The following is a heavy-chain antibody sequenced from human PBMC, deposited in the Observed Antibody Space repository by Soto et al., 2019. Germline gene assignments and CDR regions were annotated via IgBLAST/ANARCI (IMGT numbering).Heavy chain of an antibody. V-gene: IGHV1-2*04. D-gene: IGHD3-3*01. CDR2: INPNSGGT. CDR3: ARFTYYDFWSGYGFVDY. CDR1: GYTFTGYY. J-gene: IGHJ4*02. Sequence: ASVKVSCKASGYTFTGYYMHWVRQAPGQGLEWMGWINPNSGGTNYAQKFQGWVTMTRDTSISTAYMELSRLRSDDTAVYYCARFTYYDFWSGYGFVDYWGQGTLVTSPQ.